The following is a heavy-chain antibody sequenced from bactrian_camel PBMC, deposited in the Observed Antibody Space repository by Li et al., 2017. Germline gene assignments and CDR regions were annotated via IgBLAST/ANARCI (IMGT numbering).Heavy chain of an antibody. CDR3: AATWGELVAPLGPPLTSVEYYY. D-gene: IGHD7*01. J-gene: IGHJ4*01. Sequence: HVQLVESGGGLVQPGGSLRLSCVASGSTDSSHCMGWVRQAPGKEREAVAAISTGTGSTYYADSVKDRFTISRSNAKNTLYLQMNSLKSEDTAVYYCAATWGELVAPLGPPLTSVEYYYWGQGTQVTVS. V-gene: IGHV3S1*01. CDR1: GSTDSSHC. CDR2: ISTGTGST.